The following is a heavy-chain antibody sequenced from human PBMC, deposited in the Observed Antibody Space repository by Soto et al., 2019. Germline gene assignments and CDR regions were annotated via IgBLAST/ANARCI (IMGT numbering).Heavy chain of an antibody. D-gene: IGHD3-3*01. CDR3: ASAHYDFWSGYKRHYYYYGMDV. J-gene: IGHJ6*02. V-gene: IGHV1-18*04. Sequence: GASVKVSFKASGYTFTSYGISWVRQAPGQGLEWMGWISAYNGNTSYAQKLQGRVTMTTDTSTSTAYMELRSLRSDDTAVYYCASAHYDFWSGYKRHYYYYGMDVWGQGTTVTVSS. CDR1: GYTFTSYG. CDR2: ISAYNGNT.